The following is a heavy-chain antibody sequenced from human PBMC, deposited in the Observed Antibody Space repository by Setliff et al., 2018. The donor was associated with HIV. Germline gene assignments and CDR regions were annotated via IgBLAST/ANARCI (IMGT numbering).Heavy chain of an antibody. CDR3: ERGGQSSGYAIEY. D-gene: IGHD5-12*01. V-gene: IGHV4-59*08. Sequence: AETLSLTCTVSGGPISSYYWSWMRQTPGKGLEWIGYVHYIGSTNYKSSLKSRVTISVDRSKSEFSLVLTSVTAADTAVYYCERGGQSSGYAIEYWGQGTLVTVSS. CDR1: GGPISSYY. J-gene: IGHJ4*02. CDR2: VHYIGST.